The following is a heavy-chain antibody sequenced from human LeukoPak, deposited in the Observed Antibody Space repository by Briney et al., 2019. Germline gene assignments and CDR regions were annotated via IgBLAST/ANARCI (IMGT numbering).Heavy chain of an antibody. J-gene: IGHJ5*02. V-gene: IGHV1-24*01. Sequence: GASVKVSCKVSGYTLTELSMHWVRQAPGKGLEWMGGFDPEDGETIYAQKFQGRVTMTEDTSTDTAYMELSSLRSEDTAVYYCATEASGVLPGGGWFDPWGQGTLVTVSS. D-gene: IGHD1-26*01. CDR1: GYTLTELS. CDR3: ATEASGVLPGGGWFDP. CDR2: FDPEDGET.